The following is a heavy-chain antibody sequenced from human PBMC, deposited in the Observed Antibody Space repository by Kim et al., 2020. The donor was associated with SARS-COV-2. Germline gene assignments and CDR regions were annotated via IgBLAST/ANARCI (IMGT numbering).Heavy chain of an antibody. CDR3: ARDPYVKAFDL. V-gene: IGHV3-7*01. J-gene: IGHJ3*01. D-gene: IGHD2-8*01. Sequence: YVDSVNGRFTISRDNAKSALFLQMDRLRVEDTAVYYCARDPYVKAFDLWGQGTMVIVSS.